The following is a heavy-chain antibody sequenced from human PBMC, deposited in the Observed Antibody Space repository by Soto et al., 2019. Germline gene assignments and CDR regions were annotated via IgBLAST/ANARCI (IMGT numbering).Heavy chain of an antibody. CDR1: GGSFSGYY. CDR3: AREGITMVRGVPPFPNKARGNWFDP. J-gene: IGHJ5*02. D-gene: IGHD3-10*01. V-gene: IGHV4-34*01. CDR2: INHSGST. Sequence: QVQLQQWGAGLLKPSETLSLTCAVYGGSFSGYYWSWIRQPPGKGLEWIGEINHSGSTNYNPSLKSRVTISVDTSKNQFSLKLSSVTAADTAVYYCAREGITMVRGVPPFPNKARGNWFDPWGQGTLVTVSS.